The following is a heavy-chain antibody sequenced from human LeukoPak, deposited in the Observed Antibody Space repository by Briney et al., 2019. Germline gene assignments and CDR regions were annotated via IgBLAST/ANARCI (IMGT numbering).Heavy chain of an antibody. D-gene: IGHD2-15*01. CDR2: ISGSGGST. V-gene: IGHV3-23*01. CDR3: ARDGSSGGYFDL. Sequence: GGSLRLSCAASGFTFSSYAMSWVRQAPGKGLEWVSAISGSGGSTYYADSVKGRFTISRDNSKNTLYLQMNSLRAEDTAVYYCARDGSSGGYFDLWGRGTLVTVSS. J-gene: IGHJ2*01. CDR1: GFTFSSYA.